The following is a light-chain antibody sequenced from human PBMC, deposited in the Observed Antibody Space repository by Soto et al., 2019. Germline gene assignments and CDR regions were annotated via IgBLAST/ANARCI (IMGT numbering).Light chain of an antibody. CDR2: EVR. CDR1: SSDVGSYNL. Sequence: QSALTQPASVSGSPGQSITISCTGTSSDVGSYNLVSWYQQHPGKAPKLIIYEVRKRPSGVSNRFSGSKSGNTASLTISGLQAEDEADYYCCSYAGSSTPGVFGTGTQLTVL. J-gene: IGLJ1*01. CDR3: CSYAGSSTPGV. V-gene: IGLV2-23*02.